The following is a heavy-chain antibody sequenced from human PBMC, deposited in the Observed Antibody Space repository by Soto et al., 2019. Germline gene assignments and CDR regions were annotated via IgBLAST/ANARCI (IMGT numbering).Heavy chain of an antibody. V-gene: IGHV1-8*01. Sequence: QVQLVQSGAEVKKPGASVKVSCKASGYTFTSYDINWVRQATGQGLEWMGWMNPNSGNTGYAQKFQGRVTRPRKTVKSTTYMELSSLRSWDTDVYYCATERETRGVDPWGQGTLVTVSS. CDR2: MNPNSGNT. J-gene: IGHJ5*02. CDR3: ATERETRGVDP. D-gene: IGHD1-26*01. CDR1: GYTFTSYD.